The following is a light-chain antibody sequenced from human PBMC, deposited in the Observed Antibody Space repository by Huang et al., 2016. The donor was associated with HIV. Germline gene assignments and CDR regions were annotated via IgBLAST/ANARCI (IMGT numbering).Light chain of an antibody. J-gene: IGKJ2*01. CDR3: QQYNTFSPYT. CDR1: QSICSG. Sequence: DIQMTQSPSTLSASVGDRVTITFRARQSICSGLAWYQQKPGKAPKLLIYRASDLESGVPSRCSGSGSGTEFTLTISSLQPDDFATYYCQQYNTFSPYTFGQGTKLEI. CDR2: RAS. V-gene: IGKV1-5*03.